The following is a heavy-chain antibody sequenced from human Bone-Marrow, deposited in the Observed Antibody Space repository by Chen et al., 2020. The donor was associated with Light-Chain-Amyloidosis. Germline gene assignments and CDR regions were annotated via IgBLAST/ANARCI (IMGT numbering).Heavy chain of an antibody. CDR1: GYIFTKYY. D-gene: IGHD4-17*01. Sequence: QVQLVQSGAEVKKPGASVKISCKASGYIFTKYYMHWVRQAPGEGFEWMGIINPICGSASYAEKFEGRVTMTRDTSTSTFYMELSSLKSEDTAVYYCARMMTTVTTTDYWGQGALVTVSS. CDR3: ARMMTTVTTTDY. J-gene: IGHJ4*02. CDR2: INPICGSA. V-gene: IGHV1-46*01.